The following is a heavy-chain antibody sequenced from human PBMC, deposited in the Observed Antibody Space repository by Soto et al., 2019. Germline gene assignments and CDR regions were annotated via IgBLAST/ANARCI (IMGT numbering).Heavy chain of an antibody. Sequence: ASVKVSCKASGYTFTNYAMHWVRQAPGQRLEWMGWINAGNGNTKYPQKFQGRVTITKDTSTDTAYMELSSLRSEDTAVYYCATAPLRGASYYYYGMDVW. D-gene: IGHD1-26*01. CDR1: GYTFTNYA. CDR2: INAGNGNT. CDR3: ATAPLRGASYYYYGMDV. V-gene: IGHV1-3*01. J-gene: IGHJ6*01.